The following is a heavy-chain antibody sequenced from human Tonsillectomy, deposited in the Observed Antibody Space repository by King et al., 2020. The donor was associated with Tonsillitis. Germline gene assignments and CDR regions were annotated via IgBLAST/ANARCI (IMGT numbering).Heavy chain of an antibody. CDR2: ISYDGSNK. CDR1: GFTFSSYG. Sequence: VQLVESGGGVVQPGRSLRLSCAASGFTFSSYGMHWVRQAPGKGLEWVAIISYDGSNKYYADSVKGRFTISRDNSKNTLYLQMNSLRAEDTAVYYCANDPSIAARPDYFDYWGQGTLVTVSS. D-gene: IGHD6-6*01. J-gene: IGHJ4*02. CDR3: ANDPSIAARPDYFDY. V-gene: IGHV3-30*18.